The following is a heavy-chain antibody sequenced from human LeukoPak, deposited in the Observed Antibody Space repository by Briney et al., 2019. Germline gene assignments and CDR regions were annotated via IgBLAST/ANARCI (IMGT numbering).Heavy chain of an antibody. CDR1: GFTFSSYW. CDR3: ASLSSGWYYFDY. V-gene: IGHV3-48*04. D-gene: IGHD6-19*01. Sequence: PGGSLRLSCAASGFTFSSYWMSWVRQAPGKGLEWVSYISSSGSTIYYADSVKGRFTISRDNAKNSLYLQMNSLRAEDTAVYYCASLSSGWYYFDYWGQGTLVTVSS. J-gene: IGHJ4*02. CDR2: ISSSGSTI.